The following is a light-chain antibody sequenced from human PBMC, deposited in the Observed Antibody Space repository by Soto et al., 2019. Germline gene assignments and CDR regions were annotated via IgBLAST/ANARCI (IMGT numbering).Light chain of an antibody. CDR3: CSYAGNSLWV. CDR2: DVT. CDR1: SSDVGGSKF. Sequence: QSALTQPRSVSGSPGQSVTISCNGSSSDVGGSKFVSWYQQHPVKAPKLVIYDVTKRPSGVPDRFSGPKSGNTASLTISGLQADDEADYYCCSYAGNSLWVFGGGTKLTVL. V-gene: IGLV2-11*01. J-gene: IGLJ3*02.